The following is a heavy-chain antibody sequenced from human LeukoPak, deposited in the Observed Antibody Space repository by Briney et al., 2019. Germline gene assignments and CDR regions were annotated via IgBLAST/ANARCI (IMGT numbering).Heavy chain of an antibody. J-gene: IGHJ4*02. CDR2: IYTSGST. D-gene: IGHD6-19*01. CDR3: AREEQWLGNDY. V-gene: IGHV4-61*02. Sequence: SEALSLTCTVSGGSISSGSYYWSWIRQPAGKGLEWIGRIYTSGSTNYNPSLKSRVTISVDTSKNQFSLKLSSVTAADTAVYYCAREEQWLGNDYWGQGTLVTVSS. CDR1: GGSISSGSYY.